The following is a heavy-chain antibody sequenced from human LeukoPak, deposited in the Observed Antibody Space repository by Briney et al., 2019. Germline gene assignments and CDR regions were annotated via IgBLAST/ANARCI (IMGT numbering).Heavy chain of an antibody. Sequence: ASVKVSCKASGYTFTSYYMHWVRQAPGQGLEWMGIINPSGGSKSYPQKFRGRVTMTRDTSTSTVYMELSSVRYEDTAVYYCARDPGVMGATSAGYWYFDLWRRGTLVSVSS. CDR2: INPSGGSK. CDR1: GYTFTSYY. J-gene: IGHJ2*01. D-gene: IGHD1-26*01. CDR3: ARDPGVMGATSAGYWYFDL. V-gene: IGHV1-46*01.